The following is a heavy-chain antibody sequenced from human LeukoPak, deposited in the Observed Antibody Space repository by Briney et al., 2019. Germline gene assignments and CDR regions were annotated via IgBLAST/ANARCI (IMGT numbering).Heavy chain of an antibody. CDR3: ARESWSDSVAFDI. CDR2: ISYGGIDK. CDR1: GFNFSSYA. D-gene: IGHD3-3*01. V-gene: IGHV3-30*04. J-gene: IGHJ3*02. Sequence: PGGSLRLSCAASGFNFSSYAMHWVRQASGEGLEWVGLISYGGIDKSYADSVKGRFTISRDSSKRTLYLQMNSLRAEDAAMYYCARESWSDSVAFDIWGLGTMVIVSS.